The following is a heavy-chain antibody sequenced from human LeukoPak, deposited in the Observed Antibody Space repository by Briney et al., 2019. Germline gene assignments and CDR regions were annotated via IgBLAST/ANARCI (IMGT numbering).Heavy chain of an antibody. D-gene: IGHD3-22*01. Sequence: PGRSLRLSCAASGFTFSSYAMHWVRQSPGKGLEWVASLKKDGSEEEYVDSVKGRFTISRDNAKNSLYLQMNSLRAEDTALYYCAKDFSSGYYYFDSWGQGTLVTVSS. V-gene: IGHV3-7*03. CDR1: GFTFSSYA. CDR2: LKKDGSEE. CDR3: AKDFSSGYYYFDS. J-gene: IGHJ4*02.